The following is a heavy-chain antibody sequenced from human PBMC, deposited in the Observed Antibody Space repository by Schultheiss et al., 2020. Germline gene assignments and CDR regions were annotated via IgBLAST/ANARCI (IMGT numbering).Heavy chain of an antibody. J-gene: IGHJ3*02. CDR3: AKAGKANWGRNAFEI. CDR2: ISSSSSYI. Sequence: GGSLRLSCAASGFTFSTSEMNWVRQAPGKGLEWVSSISSSSSYIYYADSVKGRFTISRDNSKNTLFLQMNSLRAEDTAVYYCAKAGKANWGRNAFEIWGQGTMVTVSS. D-gene: IGHD7-27*01. V-gene: IGHV3-21*04. CDR1: GFTFSTSE.